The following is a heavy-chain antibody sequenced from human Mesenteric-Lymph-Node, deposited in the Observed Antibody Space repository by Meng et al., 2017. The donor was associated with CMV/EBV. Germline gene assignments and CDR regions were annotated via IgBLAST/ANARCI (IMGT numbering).Heavy chain of an antibody. CDR3: AKDWMNWNDEEADAFDI. V-gene: IGHV3-30*02. CDR2: IRYDGSNK. CDR1: GFTFRSYG. D-gene: IGHD1-1*01. Sequence: GESLKISCAASGFTFRSYGMHWVRQAPGKGLEWVTFIRYDGSNKYYADSVKGRFTISRDNSKNTLYLQMNSLRAEDTAVYYCAKDWMNWNDEEADAFDIWGQGTMVTVSS. J-gene: IGHJ3*02.